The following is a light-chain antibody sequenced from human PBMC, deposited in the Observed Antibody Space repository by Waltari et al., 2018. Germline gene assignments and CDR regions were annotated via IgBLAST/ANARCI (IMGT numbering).Light chain of an antibody. Sequence: SYELTQPPSVSVSAGQTASITCPGDQLGTKHAYWYQQKPGQSPVLVIYQHTERPSEIPERFSGSSSGNTATLTISGTQAMDEADYYCQAWDRTTVVFGGGTKLTVL. CDR1: QLGTKH. V-gene: IGLV3-1*01. J-gene: IGLJ2*01. CDR3: QAWDRTTVV. CDR2: QHT.